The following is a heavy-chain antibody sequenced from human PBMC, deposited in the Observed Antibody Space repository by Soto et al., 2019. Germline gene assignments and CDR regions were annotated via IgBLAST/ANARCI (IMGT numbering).Heavy chain of an antibody. CDR1: GDSIGTGGYY. V-gene: IGHV4-31*03. Sequence: QVQLQESGPGLVKPSQTLSLTCTVSGDSIGTGGYYWDWIRQHPGKGPEWIGYIHYSGNTYYNPSLKSRLTLSLDTSKSQFSLLLSSVTAAETAVYCCAANHDDISGRTPLLFDSWGQGTLVTVSS. CDR2: IHYSGNT. J-gene: IGHJ4*02. CDR3: AANHDDISGRTPLLFDS. D-gene: IGHD3-22*01.